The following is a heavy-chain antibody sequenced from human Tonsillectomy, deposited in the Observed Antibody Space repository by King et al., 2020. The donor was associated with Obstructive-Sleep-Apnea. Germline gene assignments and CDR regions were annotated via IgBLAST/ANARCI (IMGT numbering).Heavy chain of an antibody. D-gene: IGHD5-18*01. J-gene: IGHJ4*02. CDR1: GYTFTGYY. Sequence: HVQLVQSGAEVKKPGASVKVSCKASGYTFTGYYMHWVRQAPGQGLEWMGLINPNTGCTNYAQKFQGWVTMTRDTSINTAYMELSRLRSDDTAVYYCASSDTAMAPFDYWGKGTLVTVSS. CDR3: ASSDTAMAPFDY. V-gene: IGHV1-2*04. CDR2: INPNTGCT.